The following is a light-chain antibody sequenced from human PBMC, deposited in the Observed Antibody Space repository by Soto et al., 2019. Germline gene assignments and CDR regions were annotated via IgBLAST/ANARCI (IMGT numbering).Light chain of an antibody. CDR1: QGISSW. CDR3: KQDNSLPIT. CDR2: AAS. V-gene: IGKV1D-12*01. J-gene: IGKJ4*01. Sequence: DIQMTQSPSSVSPSVRDRVTINCRVSQGISSWLAWYQQNPGKAPKLLIYAASSLQSGVPSRFSGSGSGTDFTLTISSLQPADFATDSCKQDNSLPITSGGGNTVEIK.